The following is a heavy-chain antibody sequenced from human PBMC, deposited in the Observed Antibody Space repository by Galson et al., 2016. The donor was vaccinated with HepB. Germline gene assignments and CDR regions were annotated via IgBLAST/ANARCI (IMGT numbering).Heavy chain of an antibody. J-gene: IGHJ2*01. CDR2: IIPIFGSA. CDR3: ATGRANYWYFDL. V-gene: IGHV1-69*13. CDR1: GGAFSNYA. Sequence: SVKVSCKASGGAFSNYAISWVRQAPGQGLEWMGGIIPIFGSANYKEKFQERVTITADESTSTDFMELSSLRSGDTAIYYCATGRANYWYFDLWGRGTLVTVSS.